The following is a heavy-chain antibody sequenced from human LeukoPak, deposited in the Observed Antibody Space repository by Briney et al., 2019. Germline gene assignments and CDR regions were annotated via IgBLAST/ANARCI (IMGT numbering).Heavy chain of an antibody. CDR3: ARRESYYGSGSFDH. V-gene: IGHV4-39*01. CDR2: IYYSGST. CDR1: GGSISSSSYY. J-gene: IGHJ4*02. Sequence: SETLSLTCTVSGGSISSSSYYWGWIRQPPGKGLEWIGSIYYSGSTYYNPSLKSRVTISVDTSKNQFSLKLSSVTAADTAVYYCARRESYYGSGSFDHWGQGTLVTVSS. D-gene: IGHD3-10*01.